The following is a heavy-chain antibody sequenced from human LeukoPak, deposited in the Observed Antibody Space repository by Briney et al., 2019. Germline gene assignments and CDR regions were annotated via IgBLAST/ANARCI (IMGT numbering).Heavy chain of an antibody. CDR3: ARDRAMVRGVSHAPYYYYMDV. CDR1: GYTFTSYG. J-gene: IGHJ6*03. V-gene: IGHV1-18*01. CDR2: ISAYNGNT. D-gene: IGHD3-10*01. Sequence: ASVKVSCKASGYTFTSYGISWVRQAPGQGLEWMGWISAYNGNTNYAQKFQGRVTITADESTSTAYMELSSLRSEDTAVYYCARDRAMVRGVSHAPYYYYMDVWGKGTTVTVSS.